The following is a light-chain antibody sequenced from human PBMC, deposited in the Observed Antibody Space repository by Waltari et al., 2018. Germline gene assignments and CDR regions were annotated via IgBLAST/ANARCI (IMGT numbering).Light chain of an antibody. V-gene: IGLV1-44*01. CDR2: SNN. J-gene: IGLJ2*01. CDR3: STWDDRLTGVV. CDR1: NSNIGSNT. Sequence: QSVLAQPPSASGTPGQRITISCSGSNSNIGSNTVNWYQQFPGTAPRLLIYSNNRRPSGVPDRFSASKSGSAAALAISGLHSEDEADYYCSTWDDRLTGVVFGGGTKVTVL.